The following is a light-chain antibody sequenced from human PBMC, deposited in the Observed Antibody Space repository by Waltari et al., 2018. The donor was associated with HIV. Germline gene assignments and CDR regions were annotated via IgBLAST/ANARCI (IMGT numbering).Light chain of an antibody. Sequence: QSALTQPPSASGSPGQSVTISCTGTTSDFGEYKYVSWYQQHPGKAPKVMIYEVTKRPSGVPARFSGSKSGNTASLTVSGFQAEDEADYYCCSYAGNNSVVFGGGTKWTVL. V-gene: IGLV2-8*01. CDR1: TSDFGEYKY. CDR3: CSYAGNNSVV. J-gene: IGLJ2*01. CDR2: EVT.